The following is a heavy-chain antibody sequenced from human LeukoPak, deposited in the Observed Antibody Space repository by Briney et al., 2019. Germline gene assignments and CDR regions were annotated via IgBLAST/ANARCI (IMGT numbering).Heavy chain of an antibody. V-gene: IGHV3-30-3*01. CDR3: ATSPTIKGGFDS. CDR2: ISYDGSNK. J-gene: IGHJ4*02. CDR1: GFTFSSYA. Sequence: GGSLRLSCAASGFTFSSYAMHWVRQAPGKGLEWVAVISYDGSNKYYADSVKGRFTISRDNSKNTLYLEMNSLRAEDTAVYYCATSPTIKGGFDSWGQGTLVTVS. D-gene: IGHD4/OR15-4a*01.